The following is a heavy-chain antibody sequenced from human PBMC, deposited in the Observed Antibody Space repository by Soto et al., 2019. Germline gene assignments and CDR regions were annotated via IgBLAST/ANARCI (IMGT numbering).Heavy chain of an antibody. Sequence: QVQLVQSGAEVKKPGASVKVSCKASGYTFTSYGISWVRQAPGQGLEWMGWISAYNGNTNYAQKLQGRVTMTTDTSTSTAYMELSSLRSDYTAVYYCARDHRSTSGEDMSRLFDYRGPGNLGTVSS. D-gene: IGHD3-10*01. CDR3: ARDHRSTSGEDMSRLFDY. CDR1: GYTFTSYG. V-gene: IGHV1-18*01. J-gene: IGHJ4*02. CDR2: ISAYNGNT.